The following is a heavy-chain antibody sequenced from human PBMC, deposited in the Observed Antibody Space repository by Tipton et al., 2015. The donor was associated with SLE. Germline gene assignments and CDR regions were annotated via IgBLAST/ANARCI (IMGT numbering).Heavy chain of an antibody. CDR1: GGSISSSSYY. J-gene: IGHJ5*02. D-gene: IGHD3-10*01. V-gene: IGHV4-61*05. Sequence: TLSLTCTVSGGSISSSSYYWGWIRQPPGKGLEWIGYIYYSGSTNYNPSLKSRVTISVDTSKNQFSLKLSSVTAADTAVYYCAGGEWAYNWFDPWGQGTLVTVSS. CDR3: AGGEWAYNWFDP. CDR2: IYYSGST.